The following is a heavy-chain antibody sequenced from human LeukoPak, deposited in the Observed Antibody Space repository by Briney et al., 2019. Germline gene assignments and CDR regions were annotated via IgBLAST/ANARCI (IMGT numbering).Heavy chain of an antibody. V-gene: IGHV4-31*03. CDR2: IYYSGST. Sequence: PSQTLSLTCTVSGGSISSGGYYWSWIRQHPGKGLEWIGYIYYSGSTYYNPSLKSRVTIPVDTSKNQFSLKLSSVTAADTAVYYCARDSYDSSGSYFDYWGQGTLVTVSS. CDR1: GGSISSGGYY. CDR3: ARDSYDSSGSYFDY. D-gene: IGHD3-22*01. J-gene: IGHJ4*02.